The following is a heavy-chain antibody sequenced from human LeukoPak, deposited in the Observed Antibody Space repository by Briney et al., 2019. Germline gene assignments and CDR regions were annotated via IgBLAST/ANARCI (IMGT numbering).Heavy chain of an antibody. CDR3: ARDPTPEYLHAQALYYFDY. J-gene: IGHJ4*02. V-gene: IGHV1-46*01. D-gene: IGHD2/OR15-2a*01. CDR1: GYTFTSYY. Sequence: ASVKASCKASGYTFTSYYMHWVRQAPGQGLEWMGIINPSGGSTSYAQKFQGRVTMTRDTSTSTVYMELSSLRSEDTAVYYCARDPTPEYLHAQALYYFDYWGQGTLVTVSS. CDR2: INPSGGST.